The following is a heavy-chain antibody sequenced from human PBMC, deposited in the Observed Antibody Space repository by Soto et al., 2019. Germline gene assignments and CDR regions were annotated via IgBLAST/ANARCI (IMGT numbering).Heavy chain of an antibody. CDR1: GFTFSSHG. J-gene: IGHJ4*02. V-gene: IGHV3-30*18. CDR2: ISHDGRED. Sequence: QVQLVESGGGVVQPGRSLRLSCAASGFTFSSHGMHWVRQAPGKGLEWVSVISHDGREDYYAESVRGRFTISRDNSKNSLYLQMNRLTPEDTVVHYCTQDRSAGCGGDSPFDYWAQGSLVSVSS. CDR3: TQDRSAGCGGDSPFDY. D-gene: IGHD2-21*02.